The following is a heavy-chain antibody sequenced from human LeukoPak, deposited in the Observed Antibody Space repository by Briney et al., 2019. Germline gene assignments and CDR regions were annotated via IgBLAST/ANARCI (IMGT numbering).Heavy chain of an antibody. Sequence: GGSLRLSCAASGFTFGLYEMNWVRQAPGKGLEWVSYITNSGTTVYYADSVKGRFTISRDNAKNSLYLQMNSLRAEDTAVYHCARGMVANSGGAIDYWGQGTLVTVSS. J-gene: IGHJ4*02. CDR1: GFTFGLYE. CDR3: ARGMVANSGGAIDY. V-gene: IGHV3-48*03. CDR2: ITNSGTTV. D-gene: IGHD6-25*01.